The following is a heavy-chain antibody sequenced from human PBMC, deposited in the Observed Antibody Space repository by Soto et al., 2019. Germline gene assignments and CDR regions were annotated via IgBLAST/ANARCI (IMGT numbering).Heavy chain of an antibody. CDR2: INPILRMS. V-gene: IGHV1-69*02. CDR3: ASSYGSGYRAFDY. D-gene: IGHD3-10*01. CDR1: GDTFSFYS. Sequence: QVQLVQSGAEVKKPGSSVKVSCKASGDTFSFYSINWVRQAPGLGLEWMGRINPILRMSNYAQRFQGRVTMTADKYTSTAYMELSSLRSEDTAMYYCASSYGSGYRAFDYWGQGALVTVSS. J-gene: IGHJ4*02.